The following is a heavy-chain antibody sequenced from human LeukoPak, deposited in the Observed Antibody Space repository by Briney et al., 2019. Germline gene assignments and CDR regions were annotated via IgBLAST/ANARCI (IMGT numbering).Heavy chain of an antibody. J-gene: IGHJ4*02. CDR1: GFTFSSYG. CDR3: ARDHEWGRAYFDY. CDR2: IWYDGSNE. D-gene: IGHD1-26*01. Sequence: PGGSLRLSCAASGFTFSSYGMHWVRQAPGKGLEWVAVIWYDGSNEYCADPVKGRFTISRDNSKNTLYLQMNSLRAEDTAVYYCARDHEWGRAYFDYWGQGTLVTVSS. V-gene: IGHV3-33*01.